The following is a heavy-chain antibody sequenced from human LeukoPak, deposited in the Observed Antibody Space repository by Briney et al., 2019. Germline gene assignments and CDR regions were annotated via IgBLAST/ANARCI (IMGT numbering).Heavy chain of an antibody. CDR2: IYYSGST. J-gene: IGHJ5*02. D-gene: IGHD3-3*02. Sequence: SETLSLTCTVSGGSISSYYWSWIRQPPGKGLEWIGYIYYSGSTNYNPSLKSRVTISVDTSKNQFSLKLSPVTAADTAVYYCARSSIRNWFDPWGQGTLVTVSS. CDR1: GGSISSYY. CDR3: ARSSIRNWFDP. V-gene: IGHV4-59*01.